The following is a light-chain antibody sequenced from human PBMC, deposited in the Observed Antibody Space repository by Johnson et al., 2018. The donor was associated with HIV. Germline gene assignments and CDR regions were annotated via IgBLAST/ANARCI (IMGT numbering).Light chain of an antibody. Sequence: QSVLTQPPSVSAAPGQKVTISCSVSSSTIGNKYVSWYQILPGTAPKLLIYKNNQRPSGIPDRFSGSKSGTSATLGITGLQTGDEADYYCGTWDTSLSTGGAFGTGTKVTVL. J-gene: IGLJ1*01. CDR1: SSTIGNKY. CDR3: GTWDTSLSTGGA. V-gene: IGLV1-51*02. CDR2: KNN.